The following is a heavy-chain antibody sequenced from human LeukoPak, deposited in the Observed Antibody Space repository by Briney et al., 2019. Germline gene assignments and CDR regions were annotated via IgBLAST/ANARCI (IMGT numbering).Heavy chain of an antibody. CDR2: TYYGGST. CDR3: ARYSYLDYGMDV. Sequence: PPETLSLTCTVSAGSISSSGYYWGWLRQPPGKGLEWIGRTYYGGSTYNNPSPKSRVTISVDTSKNQLSLRLSSVTAADTAVYYCARYSYLDYGMDVWGQGTTVTVSS. D-gene: IGHD2-15*01. V-gene: IGHV4-39*01. CDR1: AGSISSSGYY. J-gene: IGHJ6*02.